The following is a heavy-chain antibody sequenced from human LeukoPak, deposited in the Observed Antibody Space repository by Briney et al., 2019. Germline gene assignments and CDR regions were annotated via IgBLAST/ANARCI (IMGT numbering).Heavy chain of an antibody. CDR3: ARARAYSSSLYVRNWFDP. CDR1: GYTFTDYY. CDR2: INPNSGGK. V-gene: IGHV1-2*02. D-gene: IGHD6-13*01. J-gene: IGHJ5*02. Sequence: ASVTVSCKASGYTFTDYYMHWVRQAPGQGLEWMGCINPNSGGKNYAQKFQGRVTMARDTSISTAYMELSRLRSNDTAVYYSARARAYSSSLYVRNWFDPWGQGTLVTVSS.